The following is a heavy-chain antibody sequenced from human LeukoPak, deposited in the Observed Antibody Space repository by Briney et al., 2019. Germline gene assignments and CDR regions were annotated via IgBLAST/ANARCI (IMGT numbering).Heavy chain of an antibody. Sequence: SETLSLTCAVYGGSFSGYYWSWIRQPPGKGLEWIGEINHSGSTNYNPSLKSRVTISVDTSKNQFSLKLSSVTAADTAVYYCAGRPTTVTGSWFDPWGQGTLVTVSS. J-gene: IGHJ5*02. V-gene: IGHV4-34*01. CDR3: AGRPTTVTGSWFDP. D-gene: IGHD4-11*01. CDR1: GGSFSGYY. CDR2: INHSGST.